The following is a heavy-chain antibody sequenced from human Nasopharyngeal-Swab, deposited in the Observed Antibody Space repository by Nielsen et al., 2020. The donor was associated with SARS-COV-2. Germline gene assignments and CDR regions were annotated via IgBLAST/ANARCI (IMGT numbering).Heavy chain of an antibody. CDR2: ISSSSSTI. CDR3: ARDQGVNYDFWSGYNNWFDP. Sequence: GGSLRLSCAASGFTFSSYSMNWVRQAPGKGLEWVSYISSSSSTIYYADSVKGRFTISRDNAKNSLYLQMNSLRAEDTAVYYCARDQGVNYDFWSGYNNWFDPWGQGTLVTVSS. J-gene: IGHJ5*02. V-gene: IGHV3-48*01. D-gene: IGHD3-3*01. CDR1: GFTFSSYS.